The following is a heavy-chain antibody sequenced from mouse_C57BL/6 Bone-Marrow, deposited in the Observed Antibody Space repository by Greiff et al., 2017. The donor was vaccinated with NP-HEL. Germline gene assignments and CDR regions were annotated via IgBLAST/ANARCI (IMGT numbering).Heavy chain of an antibody. J-gene: IGHJ4*01. CDR3: ARRDYDDYAMDY. V-gene: IGHV1-4*01. Sequence: VQGVESGAELARPGASVKMSCKASGYTFTSYTMHWVKQRPGQGLEWIGYINPSSGYTKYNQKFKDKATLTADKSSSTAYMQLSSLTSEDSAVYYCARRDYDDYAMDYWGQGTSVTVSS. D-gene: IGHD2-4*01. CDR1: GYTFTSYT. CDR2: INPSSGYT.